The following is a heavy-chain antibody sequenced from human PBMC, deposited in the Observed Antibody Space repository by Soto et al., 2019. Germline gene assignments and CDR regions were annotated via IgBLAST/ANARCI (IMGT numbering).Heavy chain of an antibody. CDR2: ISYDGSNK. J-gene: IGHJ4*02. CDR3: ARNGVEWELREPADY. D-gene: IGHD1-26*01. V-gene: IGHV3-30-3*01. Sequence: GSLRLSRAASGFTFSSYAMHWVRQAPGKGLEWVAVISYDGSNKYYADSVKGRFTISRDNSKNTLYLQMNSLRAEDTAVYYCARNGVEWELREPADYWGQGTLVTVSS. CDR1: GFTFSSYA.